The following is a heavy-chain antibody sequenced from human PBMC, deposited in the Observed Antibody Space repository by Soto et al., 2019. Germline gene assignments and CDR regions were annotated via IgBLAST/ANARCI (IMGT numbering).Heavy chain of an antibody. CDR2: IWYDGNNK. CDR1: GFTFSRFG. D-gene: IGHD6-25*01. J-gene: IGHJ4*02. CDR3: TRWGGSATIPYFDH. V-gene: IGHV3-33*01. Sequence: QVQLVESGGGVVQPGRSLRLSCAASGFTFSRFGMLWVRQAPGKGLEWVAVIWYDGNNKNYADSVKGRFTISRDNSKNTLYLQMNSLRAEDTAVYYCTRWGGSATIPYFDHWGQGTLVTVSS.